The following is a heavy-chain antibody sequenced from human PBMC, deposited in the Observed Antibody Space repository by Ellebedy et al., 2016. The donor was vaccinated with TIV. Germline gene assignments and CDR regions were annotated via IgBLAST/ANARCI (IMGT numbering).Heavy chain of an antibody. D-gene: IGHD3-3*01. J-gene: IGHJ4*02. Sequence: GGSLRLSXAASGFTFSSYAMHWVRQAPGKGLEWVAVISYDGSNKYYADSVKGRFTISRDNSKNTLYLQMNSLRAEDTAVYYCARDRTISGAFDYWGQGTLVTVSS. V-gene: IGHV3-30-3*01. CDR1: GFTFSSYA. CDR3: ARDRTISGAFDY. CDR2: ISYDGSNK.